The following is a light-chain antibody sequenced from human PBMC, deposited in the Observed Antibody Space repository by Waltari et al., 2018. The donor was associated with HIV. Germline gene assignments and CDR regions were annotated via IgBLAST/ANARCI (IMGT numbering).Light chain of an antibody. Sequence: QAGLTQPPSVSKGLRQTATLTCTGNSDNVCNQGAAWLQQHQGHAPNLLSYRDNARPSGISDRFSASRSGNTASLTITGLQPEDEANYYCSASATSLNAWVFGGGTKLTVL. V-gene: IGLV10-54*04. J-gene: IGLJ3*02. CDR1: SDNVCNQG. CDR2: RDN. CDR3: SASATSLNAWV.